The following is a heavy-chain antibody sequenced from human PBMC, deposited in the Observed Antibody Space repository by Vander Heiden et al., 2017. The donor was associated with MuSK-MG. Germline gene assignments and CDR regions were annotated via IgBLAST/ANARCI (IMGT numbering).Heavy chain of an antibody. CDR1: GFTFSRYT. Sequence: EVQLVESGGGLVQPGGSLRLSCAGSGFTFSRYTMSWVRPAPGKGLEWVSYISSSSSTRHYADSVKGRITISRDNAKDSLYLQMNSLRAEDTAVYYCASGGDGDGYYNYFHYWGQGTLVTVSS. D-gene: IGHD1-26*01. V-gene: IGHV3-48*01. CDR3: ASGGDGDGYYNYFHY. J-gene: IGHJ4*02. CDR2: ISSSSSTR.